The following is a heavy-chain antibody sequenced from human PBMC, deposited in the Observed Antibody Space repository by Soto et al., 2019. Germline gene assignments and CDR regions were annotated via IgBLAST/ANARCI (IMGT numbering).Heavy chain of an antibody. CDR1: GGTFSSYA. J-gene: IGHJ4*02. V-gene: IGHV1-69*13. Sequence: ASVKVSCKASGGTFSSYAISWVRQAPGQGLEWMGGIIPIFGTANYAQKFQGRVTITADESTSTAYMELSSLRSEDTAVYYCARDTGRQDYDILTGSFDYWGQGTLVTVSS. CDR3: ARDTGRQDYDILTGSFDY. CDR2: IIPIFGTA. D-gene: IGHD3-9*01.